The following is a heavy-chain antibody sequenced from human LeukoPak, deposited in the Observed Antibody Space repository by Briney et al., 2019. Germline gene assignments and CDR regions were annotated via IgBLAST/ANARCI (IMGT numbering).Heavy chain of an antibody. D-gene: IGHD3-3*01. CDR3: ARTTFWSGRSPDYHHCYMDV. CDR1: GGSISGYY. Sequence: PSETLSLTCTVSGGSISGYYWSWIRQAPGKGLEWIGYVHYDGSPNYNASLKSRVTISVDESKNQFSLKVSSVIAADTAVYYCARTTFWSGRSPDYHHCYMDVWGKGTTVTVSS. CDR2: VHYDGSP. J-gene: IGHJ6*03. V-gene: IGHV4-59*01.